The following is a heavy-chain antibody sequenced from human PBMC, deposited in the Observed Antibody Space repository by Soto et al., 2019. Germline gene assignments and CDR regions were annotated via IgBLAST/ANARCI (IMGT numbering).Heavy chain of an antibody. D-gene: IGHD2-2*01. Sequence: PGGSQRLSCAASGFTFSSYGMHWVRQAPGKGLEWVAVISYDGSNKYNAASVKGRFTISRDNSKNTQYLQMNSLRAEDTAVYYCAKERYCSSTRCLNYYDYYGMDVWGQGTTVTVSS. V-gene: IGHV3-30*18. J-gene: IGHJ6*02. CDR2: ISYDGSNK. CDR1: GFTFSSYG. CDR3: AKERYCSSTRCLNYYDYYGMDV.